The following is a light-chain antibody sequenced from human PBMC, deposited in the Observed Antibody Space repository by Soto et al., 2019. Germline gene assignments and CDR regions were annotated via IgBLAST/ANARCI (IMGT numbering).Light chain of an antibody. J-gene: IGKJ1*01. Sequence: EIVLTQSPGTLSLSPGERATLSCRASQSVTYSFLAWYQQKPGQAPRLLIYGASSRATGLPDRFSGSGSGTDLTLTISRLEPEDFAVYYCHQYGTSTWTFGQGTKVDIK. V-gene: IGKV3-20*01. CDR1: QSVTYSF. CDR2: GAS. CDR3: HQYGTSTWT.